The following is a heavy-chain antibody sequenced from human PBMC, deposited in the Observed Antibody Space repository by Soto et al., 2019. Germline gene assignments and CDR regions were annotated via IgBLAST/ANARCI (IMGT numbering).Heavy chain of an antibody. CDR3: AKGARNCGGDCFSSYFDY. Sequence: GGSLRLSCGASLFTFIDYAMSWVRQAPGKGLEWVSGITGNGVSAFYVDSVKGRFTISRDNSKNTLYLQMNSLRAEDTAVYFCAKGARNCGGDCFSSYFDYWGQGALVTVSS. D-gene: IGHD2-21*02. V-gene: IGHV3-23*01. CDR2: ITGNGVSA. J-gene: IGHJ4*02. CDR1: LFTFIDYA.